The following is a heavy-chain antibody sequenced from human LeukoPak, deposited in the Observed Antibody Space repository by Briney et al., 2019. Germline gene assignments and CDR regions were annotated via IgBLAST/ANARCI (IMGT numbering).Heavy chain of an antibody. CDR2: IYYSGST. J-gene: IGHJ4*02. V-gene: IGHV4-39*01. CDR1: GDSISSSSYY. D-gene: IGHD2-8*01. CDR3: ARPDCTNGVCKDGTTFAY. Sequence: SETLSLTCTASGDSISSSSYYWGWIRQPPGRGLEWLGTIYYSGSTYYNPSLKSRVTISVDTSKNQFSLKLSSVTAADTAVYYCARPDCTNGVCKDGTTFAYWGQGTLVTVSS.